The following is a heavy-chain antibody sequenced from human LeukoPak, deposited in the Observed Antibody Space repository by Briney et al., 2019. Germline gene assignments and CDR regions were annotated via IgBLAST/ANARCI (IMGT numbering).Heavy chain of an antibody. V-gene: IGHV3-48*01. CDR3: ARVPHIVVVVADPFDY. J-gene: IGHJ4*02. CDR1: GFSFSGYG. CDR2: ISSSSTI. Sequence: QLGGSLRLSCAASGFSFSGYGMHWVRQAPGKGLEWVSYISSSSTIYYADSVKGRFTISRDNAKNSLYLQMNSLRAEDTAVYYCARVPHIVVVVADPFDYWGQGTLVTVSS. D-gene: IGHD2-15*01.